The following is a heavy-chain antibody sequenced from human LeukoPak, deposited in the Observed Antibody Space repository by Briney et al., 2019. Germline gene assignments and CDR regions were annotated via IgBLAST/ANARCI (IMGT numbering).Heavy chain of an antibody. V-gene: IGHV3-21*01. Sequence: GGSLRLSCAASGFTFSSYSMTWVRQAPGKGLEWVSSISSSSSYIYYADSVKGRFTISRDNAKNSLYLQMNSLRAEDTAVYYCARGGYNPLYYFDYWGQGTLVTVSS. CDR2: ISSSSSYI. CDR3: ARGGYNPLYYFDY. CDR1: GFTFSSYS. J-gene: IGHJ4*02. D-gene: IGHD5-24*01.